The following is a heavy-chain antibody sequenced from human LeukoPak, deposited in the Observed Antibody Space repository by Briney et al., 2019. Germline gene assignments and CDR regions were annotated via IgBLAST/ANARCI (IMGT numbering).Heavy chain of an antibody. CDR1: GGSIRGSSYF. V-gene: IGHV4-39*02. Sequence: SETLSLSCSVSGGSIRGSSYFWSWIRQSPGKGLEWIGTISSTGITYYSPSLESRVSVFLDTSGNHFSLELTSMTAADTALYYCARSYSTSSFVSCSSFDPWGQGTLVTVSS. CDR2: ISSTGIT. D-gene: IGHD6-13*01. CDR3: ARSYSTSSFVSCSSFDP. J-gene: IGHJ5*02.